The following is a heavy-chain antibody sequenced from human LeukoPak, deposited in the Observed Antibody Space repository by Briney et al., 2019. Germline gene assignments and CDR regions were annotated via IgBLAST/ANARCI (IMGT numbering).Heavy chain of an antibody. D-gene: IGHD3-3*01. CDR3: ARDVGGNDFSSGYTFH. Sequence: GASVKVSCKASGYTFTSYYMHWVRQAPGQGLEWMGIINPSGGSTSYAQKFEGRVTMTRDTSTSTVYMELSSLRSEDTAVYYCARDVGGNDFSSGYTFHWGQGTLVTVSS. J-gene: IGHJ4*02. CDR1: GYTFTSYY. CDR2: INPSGGST. V-gene: IGHV1-46*01.